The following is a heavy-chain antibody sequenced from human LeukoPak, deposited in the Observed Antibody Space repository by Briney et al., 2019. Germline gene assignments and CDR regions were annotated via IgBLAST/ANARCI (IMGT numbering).Heavy chain of an antibody. CDR1: GGSINSYY. J-gene: IGHJ4*02. V-gene: IGHV4-59*01. D-gene: IGHD3-22*01. CDR3: ARDYYDSSGYFDY. Sequence: SETLSLTCTVSGGSINSYYWNWIRQPPGKGLEWIGYIYYSGSTNYNPSLKSRVTISVDTSKNQFSLKLSSVTAADTAVYYCARDYYDSSGYFDYWGQGTLVAVSS. CDR2: IYYSGST.